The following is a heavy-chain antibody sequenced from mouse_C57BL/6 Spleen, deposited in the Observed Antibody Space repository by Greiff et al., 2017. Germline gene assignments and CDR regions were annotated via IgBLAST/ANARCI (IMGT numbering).Heavy chain of an antibody. D-gene: IGHD1-1*01. Sequence: EVQLQQSGPELVKPGASVKISCKASGYSFTDYNMNWVKQSNGKSLEWIGVINPNYGTTSYNQKFKGKATLTVDQSSSTAYMQLNSLTSEDSAVXYCARNPFITTVVPYWYFDVWGTGTTVTVSS. CDR2: INPNYGTT. J-gene: IGHJ1*03. V-gene: IGHV1-39*01. CDR3: ARNPFITTVVPYWYFDV. CDR1: GYSFTDYN.